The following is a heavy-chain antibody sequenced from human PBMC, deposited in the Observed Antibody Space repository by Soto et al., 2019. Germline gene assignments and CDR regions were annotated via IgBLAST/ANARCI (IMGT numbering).Heavy chain of an antibody. J-gene: IGHJ6*02. CDR2: IWYDGSNK. Sequence: QVQLVESGGGVVQPGRSLRLSCAASGFTFSSYGMHWVRQAPGKGLEWVAVIWYDGSNKYYADSVKGRFTTSRDNSKNTLYLQMNSLRAEDTAVYYCARDTSSSIGAYGMDVWGQGTTVTVSS. CDR3: ARDTSSSIGAYGMDV. V-gene: IGHV3-33*01. D-gene: IGHD6-6*01. CDR1: GFTFSSYG.